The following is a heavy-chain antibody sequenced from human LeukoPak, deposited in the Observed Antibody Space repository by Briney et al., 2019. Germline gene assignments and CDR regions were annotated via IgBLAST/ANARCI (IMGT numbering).Heavy chain of an antibody. CDR2: IYYSGST. D-gene: IGHD6-13*01. Sequence: SETPSLTCTVSGGSISSGDYYWSWIRQPPGKGLEWIGYIYYSGSTYYNPSLKSRVTISVDTSKNQFSLKLSSVTAADTAVYYCARVGIAAAGTFDYWGQGTLVTVSS. CDR1: GGSISSGDYY. CDR3: ARVGIAAAGTFDY. V-gene: IGHV4-30-4*01. J-gene: IGHJ4*02.